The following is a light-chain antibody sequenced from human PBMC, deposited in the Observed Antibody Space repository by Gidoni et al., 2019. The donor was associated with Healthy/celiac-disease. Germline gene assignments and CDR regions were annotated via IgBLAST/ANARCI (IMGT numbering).Light chain of an antibody. CDR3: QQYGSSRLT. J-gene: IGKJ5*01. V-gene: IGKV3-20*01. CDR1: QSVSSSY. CDR2: GAS. Sequence: EIVLTQTPGTRSLSPGERATLSCSASQSVSSSYLAWYQQKPGQAPRLLIYGASSRATGIPDRFSGSGSGTDFTLTISRLEPEDFAVYYCQQYGSSRLTFGQGTRLEIK.